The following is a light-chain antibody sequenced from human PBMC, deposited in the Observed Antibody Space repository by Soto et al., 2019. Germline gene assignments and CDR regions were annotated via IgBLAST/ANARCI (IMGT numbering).Light chain of an antibody. V-gene: IGKV1-39*01. Sequence: IQLTQSPSSLSASVGDRVTITCRARQSFNIYLNGYQQTPGKAPKLLIYAASSLQSGVPSRFSGSGSGTDFTLTISSLQPEDFATYYCQQSYTTPSFGQGTKVEIK. J-gene: IGKJ1*01. CDR2: AAS. CDR1: QSFNIY. CDR3: QQSYTTPS.